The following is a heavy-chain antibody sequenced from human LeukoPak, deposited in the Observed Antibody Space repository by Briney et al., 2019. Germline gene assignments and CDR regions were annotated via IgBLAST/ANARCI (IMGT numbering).Heavy chain of an antibody. V-gene: IGHV3-73*01. CDR3: TRRTRGYSYGPPYFDY. J-gene: IGHJ4*02. CDR1: GFTFSGSA. CDR2: IRSKANSYAT. Sequence: GGSLRLSCAASGFTFSGSAMHWVRQASGKGLEWVGRIRSKANSYATAYAASVKGRFTISRDDSKNTAYLQMNSLKTEDTAVYYRTRRTRGYSYGPPYFDYWGQGTLVTVSS. D-gene: IGHD5-18*01.